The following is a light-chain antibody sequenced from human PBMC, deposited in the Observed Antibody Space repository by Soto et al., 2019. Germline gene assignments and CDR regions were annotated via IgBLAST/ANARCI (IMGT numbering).Light chain of an antibody. CDR1: SSNIGAGYD. CDR3: QSSDSRLSGSDV. Sequence: SVLTQPPSVSGAPGQRVTISCPGSSSNIGAGYDVNWYQQLPGTAPKLLLFGDSNRPSGVPDRFSGSKSGTSASLAITGLQAADEADYYCQSSDSRLSGSDVFGTGTKVTVL. V-gene: IGLV1-40*01. J-gene: IGLJ1*01. CDR2: GDS.